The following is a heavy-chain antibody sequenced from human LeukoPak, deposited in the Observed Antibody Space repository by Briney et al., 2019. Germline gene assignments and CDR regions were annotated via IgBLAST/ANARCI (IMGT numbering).Heavy chain of an antibody. CDR2: IRQDGSEK. Sequence: GGSLRLSCETSGFSFSTYWMSWVRQPPGKGLEWVANIRQDGSEKYYVDSVKGRFTISRDIAKQSVFLQMNSLRAEDTAVYYCARLSAMVRGPEDIFYFEFWGQGTLVTVSS. CDR3: ARLSAMVRGPEDIFYFEF. V-gene: IGHV3-7*01. CDR1: GFSFSTYW. J-gene: IGHJ4*02. D-gene: IGHD3-10*01.